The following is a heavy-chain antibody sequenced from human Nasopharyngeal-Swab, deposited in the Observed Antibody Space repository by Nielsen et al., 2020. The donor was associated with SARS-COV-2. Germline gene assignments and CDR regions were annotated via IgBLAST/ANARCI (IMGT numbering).Heavy chain of an antibody. J-gene: IGHJ4*02. CDR2: ISGKSTYT. Sequence: WIRQPPGKGLEWISYISGKSTYTSYADSVKGRFTISRGNVKKSLYLQMNSLRAEDTAVYYCARETRDYWGQGILVTVSS. V-gene: IGHV3-11*06. D-gene: IGHD1-14*01. CDR3: ARETRDY.